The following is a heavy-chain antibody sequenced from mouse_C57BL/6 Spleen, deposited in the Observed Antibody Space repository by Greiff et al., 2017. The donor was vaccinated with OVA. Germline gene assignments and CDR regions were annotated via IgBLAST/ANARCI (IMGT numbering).Heavy chain of an antibody. CDR1: GYALSSPW. D-gene: IGHD1-1*01. Sequence: QVQLQKSGPAPVKPGASVKISCKDSGYALSSPWMHRVKQRPGKGLEWIGRIYPGDGDTNYKGKLKGKATLTADKSSSTAYMQLSSLTSEDSAVYFCARGRYYGTEPRRYFDVWGTGTTVTVSS. CDR2: IYPGDGDT. J-gene: IGHJ1*03. CDR3: ARGRYYGTEPRRYFDV. V-gene: IGHV1-82*01.